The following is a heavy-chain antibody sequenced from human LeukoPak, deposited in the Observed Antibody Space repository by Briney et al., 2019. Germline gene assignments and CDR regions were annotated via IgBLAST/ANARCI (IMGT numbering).Heavy chain of an antibody. V-gene: IGHV3-21*01. CDR3: ARDLSRYFDWSPDY. D-gene: IGHD3-9*01. CDR1: GFTFSSYS. CDR2: ISSSSSYI. Sequence: GGSLRLSCAASGFTFSSYSMNWVRQAPGKGLEWVSSISSSSSYIYYADSVKGRFTISRDNSKNTLYLQMNSLRAEDTAVYYCARDLSRYFDWSPDYWGQGTLVTVSS. J-gene: IGHJ4*02.